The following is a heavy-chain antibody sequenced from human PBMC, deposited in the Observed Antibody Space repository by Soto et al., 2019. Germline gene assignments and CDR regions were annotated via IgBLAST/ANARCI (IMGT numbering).Heavy chain of an antibody. CDR1: GFTFSSYA. V-gene: IGHV3-30-3*01. CDR2: ISYDGSNK. Sequence: GGSLRLSCAASGFTFSSYAMHWVRQAPGKGLEWVAVISYDGSNKYYADSVKGRFTISRDNSKNTLYLQMNSLRAEDTAVYYCARDSRQWLFLAEKYYYYGMDVWGQGTTVTVSS. CDR3: ARDSRQWLFLAEKYYYYGMDV. J-gene: IGHJ6*02. D-gene: IGHD3-22*01.